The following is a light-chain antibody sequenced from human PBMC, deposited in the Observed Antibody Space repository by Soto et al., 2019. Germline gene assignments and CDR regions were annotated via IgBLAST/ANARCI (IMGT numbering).Light chain of an antibody. CDR2: SNN. V-gene: IGLV1-40*01. CDR1: SSNIGAGSD. Sequence: QSVLTQPPSVSGAPGQRVTISCTGSSSNIGAGSDVHWYQQLPGTAPKLLIYSNNNRPSGVPDRFSGSRSGTSASLAITGLQAEDEADYYCQSYDTCLSGFYVFGTGTKVTVL. CDR3: QSYDTCLSGFYV. J-gene: IGLJ1*01.